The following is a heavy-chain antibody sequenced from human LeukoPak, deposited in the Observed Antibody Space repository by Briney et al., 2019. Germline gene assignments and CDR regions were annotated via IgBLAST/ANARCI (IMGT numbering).Heavy chain of an antibody. CDR2: ISGSGGST. Sequence: GGSLRLSCATSGFTFSSYAMGWVRQAPGKGLEWVSAISGSGGSTYYADSVKGRFTISRDNSKNTLYLQMNSLRAEDTAVYYCAKQRSGGSWSDAFDIWGQGTMVTVSS. CDR3: AKQRSGGSWSDAFDI. CDR1: GFTFSSYA. V-gene: IGHV3-23*01. J-gene: IGHJ3*02. D-gene: IGHD2-15*01.